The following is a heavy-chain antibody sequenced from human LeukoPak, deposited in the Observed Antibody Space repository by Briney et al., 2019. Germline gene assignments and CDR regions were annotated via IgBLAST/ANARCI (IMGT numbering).Heavy chain of an antibody. J-gene: IGHJ4*02. D-gene: IGHD6-19*01. CDR3: ARAPIAVAGTTDFDY. CDR1: GYTFTSYG. CDR2: ISAYNGNT. Sequence: ASVKVSCKASGYTFTSYGISWVRQAPGQGLEWMGWISAYNGNTNYAQKLQGRVTMTTDTSTSTAYMELRSLRSDDTAVYYCARAPIAVAGTTDFDYWGQGTLVTVSS. V-gene: IGHV1-18*01.